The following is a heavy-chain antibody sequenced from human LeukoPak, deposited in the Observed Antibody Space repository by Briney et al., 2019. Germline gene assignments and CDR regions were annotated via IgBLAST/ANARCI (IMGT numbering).Heavy chain of an antibody. V-gene: IGHV4-59*01. Sequence: PSETLFLTCTVSGGSISSYYWSWIRQPPGKGLEWIGYIYYSGTTNYNPSLKSRVTISVDMSKNQFSLKLSSVTAADTAVYYCARGVYIAAAQYGYWGQGTLVTVSS. CDR2: IYYSGTT. CDR3: ARGVYIAAAQYGY. CDR1: GGSISSYY. D-gene: IGHD6-13*01. J-gene: IGHJ4*02.